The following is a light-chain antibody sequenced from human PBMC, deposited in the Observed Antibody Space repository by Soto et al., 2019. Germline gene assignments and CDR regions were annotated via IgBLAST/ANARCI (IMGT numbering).Light chain of an antibody. V-gene: IGKV2D-29*01. Sequence: EIVMTQTPLSLSVTPGQPASISCKSSQSLLHSDGKTYLYWYLQKAGQAPQLLMYEVSNRFSGVPERISGSGSGTDFTLEISRVEADDVGVYYCMQTIQRRTFGQGTKLEIK. CDR2: EVS. J-gene: IGKJ1*01. CDR3: MQTIQRRT. CDR1: QSLLHSDGKTY.